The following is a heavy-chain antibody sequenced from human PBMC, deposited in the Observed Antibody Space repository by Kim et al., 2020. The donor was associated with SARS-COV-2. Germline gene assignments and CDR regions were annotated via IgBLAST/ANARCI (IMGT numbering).Heavy chain of an antibody. Sequence: VKGRFTSSRDHSKNTRYLQMSSLRAEDTAVYYCAGGGDDILAGYGDAFDIWGQGTMVTVSS. D-gene: IGHD3-9*01. J-gene: IGHJ3*02. V-gene: IGHV3-30*15. CDR3: AGGGDDILAGYGDAFDI.